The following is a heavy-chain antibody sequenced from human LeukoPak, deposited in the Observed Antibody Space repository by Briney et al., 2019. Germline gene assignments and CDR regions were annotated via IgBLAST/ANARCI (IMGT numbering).Heavy chain of an antibody. CDR1: GGSISSTSYY. CDR2: IYYSGST. CDR3: ARQRTTGTTSLL. V-gene: IGHV4-39*01. D-gene: IGHD1-1*01. J-gene: IGHJ4*02. Sequence: SEPLALTCSVPGGSISSTSYYWCCSRQHPGKGLEWIGSIYYSGSTYYNPSLKSRVTISVDTSKNQFSLKLSSVTGADTAVYYCARQRTTGTTSLLWGQGTLVTVSS.